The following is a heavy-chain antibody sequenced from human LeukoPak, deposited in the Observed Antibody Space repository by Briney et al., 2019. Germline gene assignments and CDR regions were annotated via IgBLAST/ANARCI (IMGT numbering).Heavy chain of an antibody. CDR3: ARARSTSRYKTLGGFDP. Sequence: SETLPLTCAVYGGSFSGYYWSWIRQPPGKGLEWIGEINHSGSTNYNPSLKSRVTISVDTSKNQFSLKLSSVTAADTAVYYCARARSTSRYKTLGGFDPWGQGTLVTVSS. CDR1: GGSFSGYY. J-gene: IGHJ5*02. V-gene: IGHV4-34*01. CDR2: INHSGST. D-gene: IGHD2-2*02.